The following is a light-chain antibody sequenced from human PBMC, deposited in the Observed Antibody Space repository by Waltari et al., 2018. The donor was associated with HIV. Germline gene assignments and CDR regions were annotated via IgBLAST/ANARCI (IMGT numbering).Light chain of an antibody. CDR1: ETISSW. J-gene: IGKJ2*03. CDR2: KAS. CDR3: QQYNIYSPYS. V-gene: IGKV1-5*03. Sequence: DIQMTQSPSTLSASVGDRVATTCRASETISSWLAWYQQKPGKAPSLLIYKASGLQSGVPSRFSGSGSGTEFTLTISSLQPDDFATYYCQQYNIYSPYSFGQGTKLEI.